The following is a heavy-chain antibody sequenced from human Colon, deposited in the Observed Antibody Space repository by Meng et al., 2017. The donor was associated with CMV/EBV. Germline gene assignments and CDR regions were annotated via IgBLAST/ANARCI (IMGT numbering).Heavy chain of an antibody. D-gene: IGHD6-13*01. CDR3: ARAAAAGEYYFDY. V-gene: IGHV4-39*07. CDR1: GGFISSSSYY. CDR2: IYYSGRT. J-gene: IGHJ4*02. Sequence: QLQRQESGPGLAKASETLALTCTGCGGFISSSSYYWGWIRQPPGKGLEWIGSIYYSGRTYYNPSLKSRVTISVDTSKNQFSLKLSSVTAADTAVYYCARAAAAGEYYFDYWGQGTLVTVSS.